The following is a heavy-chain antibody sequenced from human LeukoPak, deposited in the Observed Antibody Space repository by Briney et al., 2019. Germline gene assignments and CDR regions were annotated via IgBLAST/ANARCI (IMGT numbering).Heavy chain of an antibody. D-gene: IGHD4-17*01. CDR2: INPSGGST. J-gene: IGHJ4*02. CDR3: ARDPYGDYGTFDY. CDR1: GDTFTGYY. Sequence: ASVKVSCKASGDTFTGYYMHWVRHAPGQGLEWMGIINPSGGSTSYAQTFQGRVTMTRDTSTSTVYMELSSLRSEDTAVYYCARDPYGDYGTFDYWGQGTLVTVSS. V-gene: IGHV1-46*01.